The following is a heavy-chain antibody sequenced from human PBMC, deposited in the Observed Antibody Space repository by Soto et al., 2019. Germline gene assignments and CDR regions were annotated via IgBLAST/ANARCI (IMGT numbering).Heavy chain of an antibody. Sequence: SETLSLTCSVSGRSMSSNYWSWSRQSPDKGLEWLGYVFYGGTDYNPSLGGRVSMSVETSKSQFSLKLTSVTVADTAVYYCARCSAYDCYRNWFDSWGHGTLVPVSS. J-gene: IGHJ5*01. D-gene: IGHD5-12*01. CDR2: VFYGGT. V-gene: IGHV4-59*01. CDR3: ARCSAYDCYRNWFDS. CDR1: GRSMSSNY.